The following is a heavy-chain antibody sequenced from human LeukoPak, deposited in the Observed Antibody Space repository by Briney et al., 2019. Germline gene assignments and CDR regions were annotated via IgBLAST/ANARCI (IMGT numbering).Heavy chain of an antibody. CDR2: IYTSGST. Sequence: PSETLSLTCTVSGGSISSGSYYWSWIRQPAGKGLEWIGRIYTSGSTNYNPSLKSRVTISVDTSKNQFSLKLSSVTAADTAVYYCVGIIAVAGRGADYWGQGTLVTVSS. J-gene: IGHJ4*02. CDR1: GGSISSGSYY. D-gene: IGHD6-19*01. CDR3: VGIIAVAGRGADY. V-gene: IGHV4-61*02.